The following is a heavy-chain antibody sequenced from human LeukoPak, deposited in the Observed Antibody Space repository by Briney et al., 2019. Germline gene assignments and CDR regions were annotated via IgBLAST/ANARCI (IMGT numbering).Heavy chain of an antibody. CDR1: GFTFSSYS. D-gene: IGHD6-13*01. V-gene: IGHV3-21*01. CDR2: ISSSSSYI. Sequence: GGSLRLSCAASGFTFSSYSMNWVRQAPGKGLEWVSSISSSSSYIYYADSVKGRFTISRDNAKNSLYLQMNSLRAEDTAVYYCTTGFQRYSSSWHQPDAFDIWGQGTMVTVSS. CDR3: TTGFQRYSSSWHQPDAFDI. J-gene: IGHJ3*02.